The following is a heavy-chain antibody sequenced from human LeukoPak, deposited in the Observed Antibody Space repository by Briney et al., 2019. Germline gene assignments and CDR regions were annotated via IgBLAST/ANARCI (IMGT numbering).Heavy chain of an antibody. Sequence: GGSLRLSCAASGFTSSSYAMSWVRQAPGKGLEWVSAISGSGGSTYYADSVKGRFTISRDNSKNTLYLQMNSPRAEDTAVYYCAKSLGYCSGGSCYWGQGTLVTVSS. CDR1: GFTSSSYA. D-gene: IGHD2-15*01. CDR2: ISGSGGST. V-gene: IGHV3-23*01. J-gene: IGHJ4*02. CDR3: AKSLGYCSGGSCY.